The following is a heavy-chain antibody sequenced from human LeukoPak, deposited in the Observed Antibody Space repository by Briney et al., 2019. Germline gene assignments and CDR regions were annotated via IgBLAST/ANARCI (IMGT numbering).Heavy chain of an antibody. CDR1: GVSFSGYY. CDR2: IYYSGST. J-gene: IGHJ4*02. Sequence: SETLSLTCAVYGVSFSGYYWSWIRQPPGKGLEWIGYIYYSGSTNYNPSLNSRVTISVDTSKNQFSLRLSSVTAADTAVYYCARGRSRGIVATPFDYWGQGTLVTVPS. D-gene: IGHD1-26*01. CDR3: ARGRSRGIVATPFDY. V-gene: IGHV4-59*01.